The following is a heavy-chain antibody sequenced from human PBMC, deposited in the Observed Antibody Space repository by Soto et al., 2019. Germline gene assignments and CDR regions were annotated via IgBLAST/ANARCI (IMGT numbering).Heavy chain of an antibody. V-gene: IGHV3-23*01. Sequence: LRLSCTTSGFSFASFAMTWVRQAPGKGLEWVATISGSDGKTYYADSVKGRFSISRDTSRNTLYLQMNSLRADETAIYYCAKWSYLDYSGQGTRVTVS. D-gene: IGHD3-3*01. CDR3: AKWSYLDY. J-gene: IGHJ4*02. CDR2: ISGSDGKT. CDR1: GFSFASFA.